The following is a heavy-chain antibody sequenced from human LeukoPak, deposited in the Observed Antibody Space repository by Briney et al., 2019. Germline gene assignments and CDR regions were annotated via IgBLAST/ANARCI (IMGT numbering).Heavy chain of an antibody. V-gene: IGHV3-23*01. Sequence: GGSLRLSCAASGITFSSCVMSWVRQAPMKGLEWVSGISVSGAGTYYVDSVKGRFTISRDNSKDTLYLQMNSLRAEDTAVYYCTKGELLLSASDFWGQGTLVTVSS. J-gene: IGHJ4*02. CDR3: TKGELLLSASDF. CDR2: ISVSGAGT. CDR1: GITFSSCV. D-gene: IGHD2-15*01.